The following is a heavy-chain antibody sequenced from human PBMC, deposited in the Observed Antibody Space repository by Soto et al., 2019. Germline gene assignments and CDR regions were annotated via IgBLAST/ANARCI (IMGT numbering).Heavy chain of an antibody. D-gene: IGHD3-10*01. Sequence: PSETLSLTCAVYGGSFSGYYWSWIRQPPGKGLEWIGEINHSGSTNYNPSLKSRVTISVDTSKNQFSLKLSSVTAADTAVYYCARIKIWFGELSHFDYWGQGTLVTVSS. V-gene: IGHV4-34*01. CDR3: ARIKIWFGELSHFDY. J-gene: IGHJ4*02. CDR1: GGSFSGYY. CDR2: INHSGST.